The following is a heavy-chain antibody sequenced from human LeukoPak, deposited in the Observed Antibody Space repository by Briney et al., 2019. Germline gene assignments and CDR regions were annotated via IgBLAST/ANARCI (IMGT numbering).Heavy chain of an antibody. CDR2: IYHSGST. CDR3: ARMVWGSGSYPYWFDP. Sequence: SETLSLTCAVSGGSISSGGYSWGWIRQPPGKGLEWIVYIYHSGSTYYNPSLKSRVTISVDRSKNQFSLKLSSVTAADTAVYYCARMVWGSGSYPYWFDPWGQGTLVTVSS. V-gene: IGHV4-30-2*01. J-gene: IGHJ5*02. CDR1: GGSISSGGYS. D-gene: IGHD3-10*01.